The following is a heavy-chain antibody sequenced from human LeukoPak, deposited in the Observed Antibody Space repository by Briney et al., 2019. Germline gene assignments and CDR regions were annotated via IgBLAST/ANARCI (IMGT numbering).Heavy chain of an antibody. V-gene: IGHV5-51*01. CDR3: ARTGLVWELSHYYYYGMDV. CDR1: GYSFTSYW. CDR2: IYPGDSDT. J-gene: IGHJ6*02. Sequence: GESLKISCKGSGYSFTSYWIGWVRHMPGKGLEWMGIIYPGDSDTRYSPSFQGQVTISADKSISTAYLQWSSLKASDTAMYYCARTGLVWELSHYYYYGMDVWSQGTTVTVSS. D-gene: IGHD1-26*01.